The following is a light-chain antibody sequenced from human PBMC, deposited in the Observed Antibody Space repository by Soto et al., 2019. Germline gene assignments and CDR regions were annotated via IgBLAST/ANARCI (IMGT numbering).Light chain of an antibody. CDR3: QSYDSSLSGYV. CDR1: SSNIGAGYE. V-gene: IGLV1-40*01. CDR2: ENN. Sequence: QSVLTQPPSVSEAPGQRVTISCTGSSSNIGAGYEAHWYQQVPGTAPKLLIYENNNRPSGVSDRFSGSKSGTSASLAITGLQAEDEAEYYCQSYDSSLSGYVFGTGTKLTFL. J-gene: IGLJ1*01.